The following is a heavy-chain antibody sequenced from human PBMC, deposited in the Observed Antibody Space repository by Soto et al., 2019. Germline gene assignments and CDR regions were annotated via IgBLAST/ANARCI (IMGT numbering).Heavy chain of an antibody. CDR2: IIPIFGTA. J-gene: IGHJ5*02. Sequence: ASVKVSCKASGGTFSSYAISWVRQAPGQGLEWMGGIIPIFGTANYAQKFQGRVTITADESTSTAYMELSSLRSEDTAVYYCARVSVKYQLLNNWFDPWGQGTLVTAPQ. D-gene: IGHD2-2*01. V-gene: IGHV1-69*13. CDR3: ARVSVKYQLLNNWFDP. CDR1: GGTFSSYA.